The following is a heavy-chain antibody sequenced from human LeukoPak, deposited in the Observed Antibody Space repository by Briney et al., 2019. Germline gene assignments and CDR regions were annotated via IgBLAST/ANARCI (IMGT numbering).Heavy chain of an antibody. CDR1: GFTFSSYE. V-gene: IGHV3-48*03. CDR3: AGGGPWLPLDY. CDR2: ISSSGSTI. J-gene: IGHJ4*02. Sequence: PGGSLRLSCAASGFTFSSYEMNWVRQAPGKGLEWVSYISSSGSTIYYADSVKGRLTISRDNAKNSLYLQMNSLRAEDTAVYYCAGGGPWLPLDYWGQGTLVTVSS. D-gene: IGHD3-22*01.